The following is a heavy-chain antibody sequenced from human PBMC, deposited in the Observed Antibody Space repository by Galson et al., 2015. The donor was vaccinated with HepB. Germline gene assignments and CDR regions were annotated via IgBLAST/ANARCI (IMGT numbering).Heavy chain of an antibody. CDR2: IYPGDSDT. Sequence: QSGAEVKKPGESLKISCKGSGYSFTSYWIGWVRQMPGKGLEWMGIIYPGDSDTRYSPSLQGQVTISADKSISTAYLQWSGLKASDTAMYYCARQLGPYSSSWYDAFDIWGQGTMVTVSS. CDR3: ARQLGPYSSSWYDAFDI. CDR1: GYSFTSYW. D-gene: IGHD6-6*01. J-gene: IGHJ3*02. V-gene: IGHV5-51*01.